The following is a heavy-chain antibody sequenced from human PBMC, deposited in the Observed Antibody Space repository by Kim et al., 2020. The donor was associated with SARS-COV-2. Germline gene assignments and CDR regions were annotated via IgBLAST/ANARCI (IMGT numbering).Heavy chain of an antibody. D-gene: IGHD1-26*01. CDR3: VKDSSGSYYPADFQY. CDR2: ISFDGNKK. CDR1: GFPFSSYG. Sequence: GGSLRLSCAASGFPFSSYGMHWVRQLPGKGLEWLAVISFDGNKKDYADSVKGRFTISRDSAKNTLYLQMNSLRPEDTALYYCVKDSSGSYYPADFQYWRRRTRVTVSS. J-gene: IGHJ1*01. V-gene: IGHV3-30*18.